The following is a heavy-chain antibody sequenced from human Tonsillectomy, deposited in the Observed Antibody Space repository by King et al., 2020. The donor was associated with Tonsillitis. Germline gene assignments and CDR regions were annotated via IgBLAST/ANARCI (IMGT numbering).Heavy chain of an antibody. CDR2: INHMLNT. D-gene: IGHD2-8*01. J-gene: IGHJ5*01. CDR3: ANLYSNWVDY. V-gene: IGHV4-34*01. CDR1: GGSFSGYY. Sequence: VQLQQWGAGLLKPLETLSLTCAVYGGSFSGYYWSWVRAPPRKGLGWVGEINHMLNTKYNPSRKGRVTISVDTSKNQFSLKLSSVTATDTAVYYCANLYSNWVDYWGQGTLVTVSS.